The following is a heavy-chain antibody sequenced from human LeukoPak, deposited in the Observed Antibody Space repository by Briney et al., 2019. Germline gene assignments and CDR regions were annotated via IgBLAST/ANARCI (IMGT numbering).Heavy chain of an antibody. CDR2: INHSGST. Sequence: KTSETLSLTCAVYGGSFSGYYWSWIRQPPGKGLEWIGEINHSGSTNYNPSLKSRVTISVDTSKNQFSLKLSSVTAADTAVYYCARVGGYYFGYWGQGTLATVSS. J-gene: IGHJ4*02. V-gene: IGHV4-34*01. CDR1: GGSFSGYY. CDR3: ARVGGYYFGY. D-gene: IGHD5-12*01.